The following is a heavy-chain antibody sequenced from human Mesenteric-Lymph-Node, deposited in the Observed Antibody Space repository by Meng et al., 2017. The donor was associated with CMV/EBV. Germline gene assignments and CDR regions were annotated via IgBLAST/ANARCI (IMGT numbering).Heavy chain of an antibody. CDR2: INTDSGGT. D-gene: IGHD2-2*01. CDR3: AVVPAAMRGYYYAMDV. CDR1: GYTFTGYY. Sequence: ASVKVSCKASGYTFTGYYMHWVRQAPGQGLEWMGWINTDSGGTNYAQNFQGRVTMTRDTSISTAYMELRRLRSDDTVVYYCAVVPAAMRGYYYAMDVWGQGTTVTVSS. J-gene: IGHJ6*02. V-gene: IGHV1-2*02.